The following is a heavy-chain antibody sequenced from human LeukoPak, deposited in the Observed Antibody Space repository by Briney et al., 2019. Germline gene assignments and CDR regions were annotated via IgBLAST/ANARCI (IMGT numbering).Heavy chain of an antibody. Sequence: SQTLSLTCTVSGGSISSGDYYWSWIRQPPGKGLEWIGYIYYSGSTYYNPSLKSRVTISVDTSKNQFSLKLSSVTAADTAVYYCARGVWFGELSGYFDYWGQGTLVTVSS. CDR3: ARGVWFGELSGYFDY. J-gene: IGHJ4*02. CDR1: GGSISSGDYY. CDR2: IYYSGST. D-gene: IGHD3-10*01. V-gene: IGHV4-30-4*01.